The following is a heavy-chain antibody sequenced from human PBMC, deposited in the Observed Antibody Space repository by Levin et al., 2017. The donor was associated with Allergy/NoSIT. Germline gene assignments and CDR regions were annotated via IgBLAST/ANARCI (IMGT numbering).Heavy chain of an antibody. CDR2: ITGSGDNT. J-gene: IGHJ4*02. D-gene: IGHD2-15*01. V-gene: IGHV3-23*01. CDR1: GFNLSNSA. Sequence: LSLTCAASGFNLSNSAMSWVRQAPGKGLEWVSVITGSGDNTYYADSVEGRFTISRDISKNTLYLQMNSLRAEDTAVYFCAKESRASCYSPIDYWGQGTLVTVSS. CDR3: AKESRASCYSPIDY.